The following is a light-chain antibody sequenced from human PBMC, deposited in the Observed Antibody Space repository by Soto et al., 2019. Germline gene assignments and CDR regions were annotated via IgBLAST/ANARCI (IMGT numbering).Light chain of an antibody. CDR1: HDITRY. CDR2: DVS. J-gene: IGKJ5*01. Sequence: DIQMTQSPPSLSAPVGDRVTITCQASHDITRYLNWYQRKPGKAPKPLIYDVSNFETGVPSRFSGSGSGTEFTFTISSLQPEDIATYYCQQYDNLPYTFGQGTRLEIK. CDR3: QQYDNLPYT. V-gene: IGKV1-33*01.